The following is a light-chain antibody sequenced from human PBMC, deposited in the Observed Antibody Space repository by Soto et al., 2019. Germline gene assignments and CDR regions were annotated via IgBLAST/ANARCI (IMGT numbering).Light chain of an antibody. Sequence: QSVLTQPPSVSVAAGQRVTISCTGSTSNIGADYDVHWYQQPPGTAPKLLIYGSSDRPSGVPDRFSGSKSGTSASLAITGLQAEDEADYYCQSYDSSLINYVFGTGTKVTVL. CDR1: TSNIGADYD. V-gene: IGLV1-40*01. CDR2: GSS. CDR3: QSYDSSLINYV. J-gene: IGLJ1*01.